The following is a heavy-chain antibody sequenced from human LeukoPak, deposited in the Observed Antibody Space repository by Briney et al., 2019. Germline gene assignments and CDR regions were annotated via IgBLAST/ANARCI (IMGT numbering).Heavy chain of an antibody. Sequence: SETLSLTCTVSGCSISSYYWSWIRQPAGQGLEWIGRIYTSRSTTYNPSLKSRVTMSVDTSKIQFSLKLSYVTAADTAVYYCAREHSSSWYVVDYWGQGTLVTVSS. J-gene: IGHJ4*02. V-gene: IGHV4-4*07. CDR3: AREHSSSWYVVDY. CDR2: IYTSRST. D-gene: IGHD6-13*01. CDR1: GCSISSYY.